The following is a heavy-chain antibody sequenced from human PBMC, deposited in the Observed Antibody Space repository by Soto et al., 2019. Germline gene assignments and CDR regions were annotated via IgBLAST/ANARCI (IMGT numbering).Heavy chain of an antibody. CDR3: ARGDATKIVVTTYYAMDV. CDR1: GGSLSNFG. J-gene: IGHJ6*02. D-gene: IGHD3-22*01. CDR2: IIPVFGTP. Sequence: QVQLVQSGAEVKKPGSSVKVSCTASGGSLSNFGISWVRQAPGQGLEWMGAIIPVFGTPHYAQKFQDRVTINADESTTTVYMEVRSLTSEDTAVYYCARGDATKIVVTTYYAMDVRGQGTRVTVSS. V-gene: IGHV1-69*12.